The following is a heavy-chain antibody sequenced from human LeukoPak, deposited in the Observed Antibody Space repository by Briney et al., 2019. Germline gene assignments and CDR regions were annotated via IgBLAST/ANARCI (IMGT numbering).Heavy chain of an antibody. CDR2: IKQDGSEK. CDR1: GFTFSSYW. J-gene: IGHJ3*02. Sequence: HPGGSLRLSCAASGFTFSSYWMSWVRQAPGKGLEWVANIKQDGSEKYYVDSVKGRFTISRDNAKNSLYLQMNSLRAEDTAVYYCARDFMSSSWYPNAFDIWGQGTMVTVSS. V-gene: IGHV3-7*01. CDR3: ARDFMSSSWYPNAFDI. D-gene: IGHD6-13*01.